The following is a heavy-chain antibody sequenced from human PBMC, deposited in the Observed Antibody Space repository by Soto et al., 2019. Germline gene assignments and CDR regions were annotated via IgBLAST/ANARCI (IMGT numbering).Heavy chain of an antibody. V-gene: IGHV3-21*02. Sequence: VQLVESGGGLVKPGGSLRLSCAASGFIFATHTINWVRQAPGKGLEWVSSITGSGIYTRYADSVKGRFTISRDNAKASLYLQMNSLGAEGTAVYYCVKEGISNYNEYFAYWGQGTLVTVSS. CDR1: GFIFATHT. J-gene: IGHJ4*02. CDR2: ITGSGIYT. D-gene: IGHD4-4*01. CDR3: VKEGISNYNEYFAY.